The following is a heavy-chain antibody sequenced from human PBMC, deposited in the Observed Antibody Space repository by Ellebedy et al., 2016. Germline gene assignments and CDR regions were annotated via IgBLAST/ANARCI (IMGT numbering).Heavy chain of an antibody. J-gene: IGHJ6*02. Sequence: SETLSLTCTVSGGSISSYYWSWIRQPPGKGLEWIGYIYYSGSTNYNPSLKSRVTISVDTSKNQFSLKLSSVTAADTAVYYCAGGYCSGGSCYSRYYYGMDVWGQGTTVTVSS. D-gene: IGHD2-15*01. CDR3: AGGYCSGGSCYSRYYYGMDV. CDR1: GGSISSYY. CDR2: IYYSGST. V-gene: IGHV4-59*01.